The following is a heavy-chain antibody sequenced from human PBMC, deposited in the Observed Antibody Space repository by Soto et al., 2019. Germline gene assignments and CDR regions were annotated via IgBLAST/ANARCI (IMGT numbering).Heavy chain of an antibody. CDR2: ISYDGSNK. CDR1: GFTFSSYG. V-gene: IGHV3-30*18. J-gene: IGHJ4*02. CDR3: AKAEGQIAAAGLLLDY. D-gene: IGHD6-13*01. Sequence: QVQLVESGGGVVQPGRSLRLSCAASGFTFSSYGMHWVRQAPGKGLEWVAVISYDGSNKYYADSVKGRFTISRDNSKNTLYLQMNSLRAEDTAVYYCAKAEGQIAAAGLLLDYWGQGTLVTVSS.